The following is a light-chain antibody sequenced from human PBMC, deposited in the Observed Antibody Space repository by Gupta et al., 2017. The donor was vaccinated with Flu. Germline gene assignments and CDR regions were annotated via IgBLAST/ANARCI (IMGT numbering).Light chain of an antibody. CDR3: SSYGGSTNFEV. CDR1: DVGGYSF. CDR2: DFN. V-gene: IGLV2-8*01. J-gene: IGLJ2*01. Sequence: DVGGYSFVSCYPQYPCKAPKLMIYDFNKRPSGVPDRFSGSKSGNTAFLAVSWLRAEDEAVYYCSSYGGSTNFEVFGGGTNLTVL.